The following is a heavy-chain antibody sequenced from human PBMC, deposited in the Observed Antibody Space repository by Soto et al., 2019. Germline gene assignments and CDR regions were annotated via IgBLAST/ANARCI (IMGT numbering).Heavy chain of an antibody. CDR2: IIPIFGTA. J-gene: IGHJ2*01. CDR3: ASRIQWERRNWYFDL. CDR1: GGTFSSYA. V-gene: IGHV1-69*12. Sequence: QVQLVQSGAEVKKPGSSVKVSCKASGGTFSSYAISWARQAPGEGLEWMGGIIPIFGTANYAQKFQGRVTITADVSTITAYMELSSLRSEDTAVYYCASRIQWERRNWYFDLWGRGTLVTVSS. D-gene: IGHD1-1*01.